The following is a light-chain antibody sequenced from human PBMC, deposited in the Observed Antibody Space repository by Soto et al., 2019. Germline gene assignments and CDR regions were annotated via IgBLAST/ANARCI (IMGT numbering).Light chain of an antibody. CDR3: QQYHSYSVT. CDR2: KAS. CDR1: QTISSW. J-gene: IGKJ5*01. V-gene: IGKV1-5*03. Sequence: DIQMTQSPSTLSGSVGDRVTITCRASQTISSWLAWYQQKPGKAPKLLIYKASTLKSGVPSRFSGSGSGTDFTLTVSSLQPDDFATYYCQQYHSYSVTFGQGTRLEIK.